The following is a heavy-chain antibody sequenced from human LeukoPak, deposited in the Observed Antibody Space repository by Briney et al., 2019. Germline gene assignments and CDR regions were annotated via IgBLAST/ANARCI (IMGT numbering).Heavy chain of an antibody. D-gene: IGHD1-26*01. V-gene: IGHV3-11*04. Sequence: GGSLRLSCAASGFTFSDYNMRWIRQAPGKGLEWVSSISRSGSTKYYADSVKGRFTISRDNAKNSLFLQMNSLRAEDTAVYYCARDPYSGSYGNYYYYFMGVWGKGTTVTISS. CDR1: GFTFSDYN. CDR2: ISRSGSTK. J-gene: IGHJ6*03. CDR3: ARDPYSGSYGNYYYYFMGV.